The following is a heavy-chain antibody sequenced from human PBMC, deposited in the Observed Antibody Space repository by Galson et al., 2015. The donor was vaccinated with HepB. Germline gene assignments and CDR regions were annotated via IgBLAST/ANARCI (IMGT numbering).Heavy chain of an antibody. CDR1: GFSFSSHA. J-gene: IGHJ4*02. CDR2: INTSGAPT. Sequence: SLRLSCAASGFSFSSHAMNWVRQAPGKGLEWVSGINTSGAPTYYADSVKGRFTISRDNSKNTLSLQMNSLRAEDTAVYYCAPMREIDYWGQGTLVTVSS. CDR3: APMREIDY. V-gene: IGHV3-23*01. D-gene: IGHD1-26*01.